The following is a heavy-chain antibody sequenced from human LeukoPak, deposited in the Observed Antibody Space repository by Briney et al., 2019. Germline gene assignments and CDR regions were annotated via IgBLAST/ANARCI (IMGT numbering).Heavy chain of an antibody. D-gene: IGHD3-10*01. V-gene: IGHV4-61*02. CDR2: IYTSGST. CDR3: AXDRGXXYGSSLWYNWFDP. J-gene: IGHJ5*02. CDR1: GGSISSGSYY. Sequence: SETLSLTCTVSGGSISSGSYYWSWIRQPAGKGLEWIGRIYTSGSTNYNPSLKSRVTISVDTSKNQFSLKLSSVTAADTAVYXXAXDRGXXYGSSLWYNWFDPWGQGTLVTVSS.